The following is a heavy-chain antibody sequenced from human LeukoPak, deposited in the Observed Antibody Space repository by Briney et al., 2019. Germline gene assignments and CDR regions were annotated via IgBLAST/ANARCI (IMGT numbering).Heavy chain of an antibody. CDR3: ARAMLGGSYFDY. CDR2: ISSSSSYI. J-gene: IGHJ4*02. D-gene: IGHD1-26*01. V-gene: IGHV3-21*01. CDR1: GFTFSSCS. Sequence: GGSLRLSCAASGFTFSSCSMNWVRQAPGKGLEWVSSISSSSSYIYYADSVKGRFTISRDNAKNSLYLQMNSLRAEDTAVYYCARAMLGGSYFDYWGQGTLVTVSS.